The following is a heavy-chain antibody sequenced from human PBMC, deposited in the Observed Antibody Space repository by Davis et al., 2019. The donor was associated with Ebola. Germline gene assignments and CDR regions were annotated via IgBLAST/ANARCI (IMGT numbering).Heavy chain of an antibody. D-gene: IGHD2-2*01. V-gene: IGHV4-59*01. CDR1: GGSISSYY. CDR3: ARESLGYCSSTSCYAPFDY. CDR2: IYYSGST. Sequence: MPSETLSLTCTVSGGSISSYYWSWIRQPPGKGLEWIGYIYYSGSTNYNPSLKSRVTISVDTSKNQFSLKLSSVTAADTAVYYCARESLGYCSSTSCYAPFDYWGQGTLVTVSS. J-gene: IGHJ4*02.